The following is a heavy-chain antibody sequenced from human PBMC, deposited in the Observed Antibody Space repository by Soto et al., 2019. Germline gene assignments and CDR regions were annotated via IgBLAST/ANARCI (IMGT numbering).Heavy chain of an antibody. J-gene: IGHJ4*02. Sequence: GGSLRLSCAASGFTFSSYAMHWVRQAPGKGLEWVAVISYDGGNKYYADSVKGRFTISRDNSKNTLYLQMNSLRAEDTAVYYCARDTSIAAAGYFDYWGQGTLVTVSS. D-gene: IGHD6-13*01. CDR3: ARDTSIAAAGYFDY. CDR1: GFTFSSYA. CDR2: ISYDGGNK. V-gene: IGHV3-30-3*01.